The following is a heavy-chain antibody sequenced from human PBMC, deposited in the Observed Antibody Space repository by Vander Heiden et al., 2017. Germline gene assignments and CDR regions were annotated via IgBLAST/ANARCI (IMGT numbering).Heavy chain of an antibody. J-gene: IGHJ4*02. V-gene: IGHV3-23*01. CDR3: AKDLRTYSSGDY. CDR1: GFTFSSYA. CDR2: ISGSGENT. Sequence: EGQLLESGGGLEQRGGSLRLSCAASGFTFSSYAMGWVRQAPGKGLEWVSTISGSGENTYYADSVKGRFTISRDNSKNTLYMQMSGLRAEDTAVYYCAKDLRTYSSGDYWGQGTLVTVSS. D-gene: IGHD5-18*01.